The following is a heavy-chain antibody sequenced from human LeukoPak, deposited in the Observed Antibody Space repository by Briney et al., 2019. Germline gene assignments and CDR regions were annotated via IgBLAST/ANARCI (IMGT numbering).Heavy chain of an antibody. CDR1: GFTFSSYS. V-gene: IGHV3-21*01. CDR2: ISSSSSYI. D-gene: IGHD6-13*01. CDR3: ARDSGIAAAYNWFDP. Sequence: GGSLRLSCAASGFTFSSYSMNWVRQAPGKGLKWVSSISSSSSYIYYADSVKGRLTISRDNAKNSLYLQMNSLRAEDTAVYYCARDSGIAAAYNWFDPWGQGTLVTVSS. J-gene: IGHJ5*02.